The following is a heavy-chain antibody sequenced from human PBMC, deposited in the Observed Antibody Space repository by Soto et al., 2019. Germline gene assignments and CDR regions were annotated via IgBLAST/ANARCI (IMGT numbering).Heavy chain of an antibody. CDR3: AGSISTTGCFDP. D-gene: IGHD1-1*01. V-gene: IGHV3-13*01. CDR2: IGTAGDT. CDR1: GCTFSSYE. J-gene: IGHJ5*02. Sequence: GGTVRLTCAVSGCTFSSYEMHWVRQATGKGLEWVSAIGTAGDTYYTGSVKGRFTISRENAKNSLYLKLNSLRAEDTAVYYCAGSISTTGCFDPWGQGTPVTVSS.